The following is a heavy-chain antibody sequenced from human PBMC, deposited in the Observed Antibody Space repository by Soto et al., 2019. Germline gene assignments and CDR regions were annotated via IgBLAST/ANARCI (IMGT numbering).Heavy chain of an antibody. CDR3: ARVWGQYSSSWLFDY. Sequence: GGSLRLSCAASGFTFSSYAMTWVRQAPGKGLEWVSAISGSGGSTYYADSVKGRFTISRDNSENTLYLQMNSLRAEDTAVYYCARVWGQYSSSWLFDYWGQGTLVTVSS. V-gene: IGHV3-23*01. CDR1: GFTFSSYA. J-gene: IGHJ4*02. CDR2: ISGSGGST. D-gene: IGHD6-13*01.